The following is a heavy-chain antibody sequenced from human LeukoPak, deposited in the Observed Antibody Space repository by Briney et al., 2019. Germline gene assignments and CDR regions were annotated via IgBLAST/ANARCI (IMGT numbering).Heavy chain of an antibody. CDR3: ARELRYSSGPPDY. V-gene: IGHV1-46*01. Sequence: IINPSGGSTSYAQKFQDRVTMTRDTSTSTVYMELSSLRSEDTAVYYCARELRYSSGPPDYWGQGTLVTVSS. J-gene: IGHJ4*02. CDR2: INPSGGST. D-gene: IGHD6-19*01.